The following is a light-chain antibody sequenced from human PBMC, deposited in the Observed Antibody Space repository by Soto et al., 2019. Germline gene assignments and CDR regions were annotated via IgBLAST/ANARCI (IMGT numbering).Light chain of an antibody. CDR1: SSDVGSYNY. J-gene: IGLJ1*01. CDR3: SSYAGSSNV. V-gene: IGLV2-8*01. CDR2: EVN. Sequence: QSVLTQPPSAFGSPGQSVAISCTGTSSDVGSYNYVSWYQQHPGKAPKLMIYEVNKRPSGVPDRFSGSKSGNTASLTVSGLQAEDEADYYCSSYAGSSNVFGTGTKVTVL.